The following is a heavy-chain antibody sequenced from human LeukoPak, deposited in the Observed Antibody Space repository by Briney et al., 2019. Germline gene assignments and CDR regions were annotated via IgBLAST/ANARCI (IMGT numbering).Heavy chain of an antibody. CDR3: ARDTHYYDTNDYHY. D-gene: IGHD3-22*01. V-gene: IGHV4-38-2*02. CDR1: GYSISSGYH. J-gene: IGHJ4*02. CDR2: VYHSGST. Sequence: SETLSLTCTVSGYSISSGYHWGWIRQPPGKGLEWIGNVYHSGSTYYNPSLKSRVTISVDTSKNQFSLKVNSVTAADTAVYYCARDTHYYDTNDYHYWGQGTLVTVSS.